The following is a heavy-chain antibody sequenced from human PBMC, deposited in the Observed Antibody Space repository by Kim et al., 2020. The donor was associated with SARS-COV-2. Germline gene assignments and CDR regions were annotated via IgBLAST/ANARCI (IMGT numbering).Heavy chain of an antibody. J-gene: IGHJ6*02. D-gene: IGHD6-13*01. Sequence: ASVKVSCKVSGYTLTELSMHWVRLAPGKGLEWMGGFDPEDGETIYAQKFQGRVTMTEDTSTDTAYMELSSLRSEDTAVYYCAIAPIAADGTNYYYAMDVWGQGTTVTASS. CDR2: FDPEDGET. V-gene: IGHV1-24*01. CDR1: GYTLTELS. CDR3: AIAPIAADGTNYYYAMDV.